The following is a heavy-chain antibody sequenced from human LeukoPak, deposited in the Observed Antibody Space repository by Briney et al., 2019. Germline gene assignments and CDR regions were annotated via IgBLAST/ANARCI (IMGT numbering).Heavy chain of an antibody. CDR3: ARLASSGWYGNDAFDI. D-gene: IGHD6-19*01. Sequence: GGSLRLSCAASGFTFSSYEMNWVRQAPGKGLEWVSYISSSGSTIYYADSVKGRFTISRDNAKNSLYLQMNSLRAEDTAVYYCARLASSGWYGNDAFDIWGQGTMVTVSS. J-gene: IGHJ3*02. V-gene: IGHV3-48*03. CDR1: GFTFSSYE. CDR2: ISSSGSTI.